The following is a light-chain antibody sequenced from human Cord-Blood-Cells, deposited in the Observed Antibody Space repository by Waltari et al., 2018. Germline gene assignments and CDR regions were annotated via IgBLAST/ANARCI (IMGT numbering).Light chain of an antibody. CDR1: QGISSA. CDR3: QQFNSYPLT. Sequence: AIQLAQSPSSLAASVGDRVPITCRASQGISSALAWYQQKPGKDPKLLIYDASSLESGVPSRFSGSGSGTDFTLTISSLQPEDFATYYCQQFNSYPLTFGQGTRLEIK. V-gene: IGKV1-13*02. J-gene: IGKJ5*01. CDR2: DAS.